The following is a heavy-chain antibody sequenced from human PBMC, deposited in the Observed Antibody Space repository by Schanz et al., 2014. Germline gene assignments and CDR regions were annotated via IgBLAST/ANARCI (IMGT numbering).Heavy chain of an antibody. CDR2: IYSGIGA. CDR1: GFTVSSNH. CDR3: ARDVDDRRGYGSGYCLGDCMDV. J-gene: IGHJ6*02. Sequence: EGQLAESGGGLVQPGGSLRLSCAVSGFTVSSNHMSWVRQAPGKGLEWVSVIYSGIGAYYADSVKDRFTVSRDNSKNTVYLQMNRLRAEDTAVYYCARDVDDRRGYGSGYCLGDCMDVWGQGTTVTVSS. D-gene: IGHD3-10*01. V-gene: IGHV3-66*01.